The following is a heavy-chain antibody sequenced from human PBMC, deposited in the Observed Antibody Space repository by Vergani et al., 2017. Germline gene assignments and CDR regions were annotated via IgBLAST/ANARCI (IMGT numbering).Heavy chain of an antibody. Sequence: VQLLESGGGLVQPGGSLRLSCAASGFTFSSYAMSWVRQAPGKGLEWIGEIYHSGSTNYNPSLKSRVTISVDKSKNQFSLKLSSVTAADTAVYYCARDKNGSGSYPGGRPYYGMDVWGQGTTVTVSS. CDR2: IYHSGST. D-gene: IGHD3-10*01. CDR3: ARDKNGSGSYPGGRPYYGMDV. J-gene: IGHJ6*02. CDR1: GFTFSSYAM. V-gene: IGHV4-4*02.